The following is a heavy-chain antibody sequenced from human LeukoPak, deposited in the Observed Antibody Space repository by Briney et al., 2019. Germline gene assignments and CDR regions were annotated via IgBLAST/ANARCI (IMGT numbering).Heavy chain of an antibody. CDR1: GYTFTGYY. J-gene: IGHJ4*02. CDR3: ARADWGYDILTGYYTPFDY. V-gene: IGHV1-2*02. D-gene: IGHD3-9*01. Sequence: ASVKVSCKASGYTFTGYYMHWVRQAPGQGLEWMGWINPNSGGTNYAQKFQGRVTMTRDTSISTAYMELSRLRSDDTAVYYCARADWGYDILTGYYTPFDYWGQGTLVTVSS. CDR2: INPNSGGT.